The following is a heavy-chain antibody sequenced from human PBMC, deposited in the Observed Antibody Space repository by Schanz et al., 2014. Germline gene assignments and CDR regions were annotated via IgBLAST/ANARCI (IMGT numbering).Heavy chain of an antibody. V-gene: IGHV1-8*02. CDR3: ARGQAFDY. CDR2: MNPNSGNP. Sequence: QVQVVQSGAEVKKPGASVKVSCKASGYTFTDYGVIWVRQAPGQGLEWMGWMNPNSGNPGFAQKFRGRVTMTRNTSMSTAYIELHILTSEDAAVYYCARGQAFDYWGQGTLVTDSS. J-gene: IGHJ4*02. CDR1: GYTFTDYG.